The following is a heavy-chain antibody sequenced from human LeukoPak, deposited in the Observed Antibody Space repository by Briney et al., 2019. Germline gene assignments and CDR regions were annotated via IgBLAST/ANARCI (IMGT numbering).Heavy chain of an antibody. J-gene: IGHJ4*02. V-gene: IGHV3-48*01. CDR1: GFTFSSYS. D-gene: IGHD1-26*01. CDR3: AKVRKWELVVLM. Sequence: QPGGSLRLSCAASGFTFSSYSMNWVRQAPGKGLEWVSYISSSGSTIYYADSVKGRFTISRDNAKNSLYLQMNSLRAEDTAVYYCAKVRKWELVVLMWGQGTLVTVSS. CDR2: ISSSGSTI.